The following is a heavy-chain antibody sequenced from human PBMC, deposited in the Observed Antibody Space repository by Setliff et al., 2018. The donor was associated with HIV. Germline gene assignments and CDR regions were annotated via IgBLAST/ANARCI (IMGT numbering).Heavy chain of an antibody. D-gene: IGHD4-17*01. CDR1: GFTFKTYA. CDR3: ARPLYGGNSDIGGY. V-gene: IGHV3-7*01. Sequence: QPGGSLRLSCAASGFTFKTYAMSWVRRPPGKGLEWVANIKQDGSDKYYVDSVKGRFTISRDNAKNSLFLQMNNLRVEDTAIYYCARPLYGGNSDIGGYWGQGTLVTVSS. CDR2: IKQDGSDK. J-gene: IGHJ4*02.